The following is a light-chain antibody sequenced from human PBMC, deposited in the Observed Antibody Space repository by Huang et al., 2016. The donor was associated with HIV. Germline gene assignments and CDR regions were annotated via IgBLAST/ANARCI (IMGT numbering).Light chain of an antibody. CDR1: QSVSSS. Sequence: EIVLTQAPATLSLSPGDIATLSCRASQSVSSSLAWYQQQPGQAPRLLIYDASDRAAGIPARFSGSGSGTGFTRSSGSLGPEEFEVYCCQQRSNWPPLTFGGGTKVEIK. CDR2: DAS. J-gene: IGKJ4*01. V-gene: IGKV3-11*01. CDR3: QQRSNWPPLT.